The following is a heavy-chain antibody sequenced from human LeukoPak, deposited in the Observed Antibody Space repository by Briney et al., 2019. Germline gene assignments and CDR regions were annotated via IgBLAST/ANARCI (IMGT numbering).Heavy chain of an antibody. V-gene: IGHV3-30*04. J-gene: IGHJ4*02. CDR3: ARDRTDSSSWYARWDYFDY. Sequence: GGSLRLSCAASGFTFSSYAMHWVRQAPGKGLEWVAVISYDGSNKYYADSVKGRFTISRDNSKNTLYLQMNSLRAEDTAVYYCARDRTDSSSWYARWDYFDYWGQGTLVTVSS. D-gene: IGHD6-13*01. CDR1: GFTFSSYA. CDR2: ISYDGSNK.